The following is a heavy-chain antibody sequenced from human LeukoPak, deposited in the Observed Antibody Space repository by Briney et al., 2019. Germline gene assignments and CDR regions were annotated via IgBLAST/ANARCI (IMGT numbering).Heavy chain of an antibody. CDR2: ISSSSSTI. J-gene: IGHJ4*02. CDR3: ARTLTFGGVIVSASLDY. V-gene: IGHV3-48*04. D-gene: IGHD3-16*02. Sequence: GRSLRLSCAASGFTFSSYGMNWVRQAPGKGLEWISYISSSSSTIYYADSVKGRFTISRDNAKNSLYLQMNSLRAEDTAMYYCARTLTFGGVIVSASLDYWGLGILVTVSS. CDR1: GFTFSSYG.